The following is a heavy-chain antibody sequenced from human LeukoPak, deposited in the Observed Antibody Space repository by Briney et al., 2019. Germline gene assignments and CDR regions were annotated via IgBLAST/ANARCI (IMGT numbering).Heavy chain of an antibody. J-gene: IGHJ3*02. D-gene: IGHD3-22*01. CDR1: GFTFSDYY. CDR2: ISSSGSTI. V-gene: IGHV3-11*01. CDR3: ARVLSWYYDSSGYPLDAFDI. Sequence: GGSLRLSCAASGFTFSDYYMSWIRQAPGKGLEWVSYISSSGSTIYYADSVKGRFTISRDNAKNSLYLQMNSLRAEDTAVYYCARVLSWYYDSSGYPLDAFDIWGQGTMVTVSS.